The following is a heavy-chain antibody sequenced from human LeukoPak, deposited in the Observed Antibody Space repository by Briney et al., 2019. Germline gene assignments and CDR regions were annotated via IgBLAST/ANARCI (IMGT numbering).Heavy chain of an antibody. CDR3: ARSYYYDSSGSRDWFDP. CDR2: IYPGVSDT. CDR1: GYSFTSYW. J-gene: IGHJ5*02. Sequence: GESLKISCKGSGYSFTSYWIGWVRQMPGKGLEWMGIIYPGVSDTRYGPSFQGQVTISADKSISTAYLQLSSLKASDTAMYYCARSYYYDSSGSRDWFDPWGQGTLVTVSS. V-gene: IGHV5-51*01. D-gene: IGHD3-22*01.